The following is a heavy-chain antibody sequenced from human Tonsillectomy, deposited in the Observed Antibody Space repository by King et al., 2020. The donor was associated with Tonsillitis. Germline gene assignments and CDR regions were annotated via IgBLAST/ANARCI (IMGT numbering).Heavy chain of an antibody. CDR2: ITGSAGST. D-gene: IGHD5-18*01. J-gene: IGHJ4*02. CDR1: GFRFSSYA. V-gene: IGHV3-23*04. CDR3: VKGEGYTYGSLDY. Sequence: VQLVESGGSLVQPGGSLRLSCAASGFRFSSYAMSWVRQAPGKGLEGVSGITGSAGSTYYADSVKGRFTISKDNSKNTLYLQMNSLRAEETAVYYCVKGEGYTYGSLDYWGQGTLVTVSS.